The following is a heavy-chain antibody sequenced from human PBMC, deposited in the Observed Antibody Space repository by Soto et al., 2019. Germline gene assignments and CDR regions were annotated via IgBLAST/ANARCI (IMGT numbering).Heavy chain of an antibody. D-gene: IGHD2-2*01. CDR2: INPSGGST. Sequence: ASVKVSCKASGYTFTSYYMHWVRQAPGQGLEWMGIINPSGGSTSYAQKFQGRVTMTRDTSTSTVYMELSSLRSEDTAVYYCAREGLDCISTSCYAPYYYYGMDVWGQGTTVTVSS. CDR3: AREGLDCISTSCYAPYYYYGMDV. V-gene: IGHV1-46*01. J-gene: IGHJ6*02. CDR1: GYTFTSYY.